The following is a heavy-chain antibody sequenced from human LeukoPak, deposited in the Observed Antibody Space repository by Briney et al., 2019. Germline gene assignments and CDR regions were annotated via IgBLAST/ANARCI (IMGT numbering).Heavy chain of an antibody. CDR2: LLFRGTA. V-gene: IGHV4-4*09. Sequence: SETLSLTCNVSGASISDYYWSWVRQSPEKGLEWIASLLFRGTAHYNPSLRSRVVISDDTSNNQFFLRLTSVTTTDTAVYYCARTGRRGYFDFWGRGTLVTVSS. CDR1: GASISDYY. J-gene: IGHJ2*01. D-gene: IGHD1-14*01. CDR3: ARTGRRGYFDF.